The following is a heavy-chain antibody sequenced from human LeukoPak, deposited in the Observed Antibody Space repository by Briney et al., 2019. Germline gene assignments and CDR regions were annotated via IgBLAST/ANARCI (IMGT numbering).Heavy chain of an antibody. J-gene: IGHJ4*02. Sequence: GGSLRLSCAASGFTFSAYGMHWVRQAPGKGLEWVAVISFDGSNKYYADSVKGRFTISGDNSKNTLYLQMNSLRAEDTAVYHCAKPFYFDFRAPFDYWGQGTLVTVSS. D-gene: IGHD3-22*01. CDR2: ISFDGSNK. V-gene: IGHV3-30*18. CDR1: GFTFSAYG. CDR3: AKPFYFDFRAPFDY.